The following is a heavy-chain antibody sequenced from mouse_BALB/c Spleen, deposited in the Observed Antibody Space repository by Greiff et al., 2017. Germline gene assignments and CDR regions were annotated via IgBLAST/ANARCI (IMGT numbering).Heavy chain of an antibody. CDR3: ARRSRPYDGYYLDY. D-gene: IGHD2-3*01. CDR2: ISYDGSN. CDR1: GYSITSGYY. J-gene: IGHJ2*01. V-gene: IGHV3-6*02. Sequence: EVQLQESGPGLVKPSQSLSLTCSVTGYSITSGYYWNWIRQFPGNKLEWMGYISYDGSNNYNPSLKNRISITRDTSKNQLFLKLNSVTTEDTATYYCARRSRPYDGYYLDYWGQGTTLTVSS.